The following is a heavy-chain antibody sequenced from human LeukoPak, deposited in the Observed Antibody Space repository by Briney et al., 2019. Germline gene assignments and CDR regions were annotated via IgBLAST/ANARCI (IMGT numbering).Heavy chain of an antibody. CDR3: ARSDHDDILTGYYR. D-gene: IGHD3-9*01. V-gene: IGHV3-7*01. Sequence: LXLXXAXSGXTFXSSWMSWVRQAPGKGLEWVANINQDGSEKNYVDSVKGRFTISRDNAKNSLYLQMNSLRAEDTAVYYCARSDHDDILTGYYRWGQGTLVTVSS. J-gene: IGHJ4*02. CDR1: GXTFXSSW. CDR2: INQDGSEK.